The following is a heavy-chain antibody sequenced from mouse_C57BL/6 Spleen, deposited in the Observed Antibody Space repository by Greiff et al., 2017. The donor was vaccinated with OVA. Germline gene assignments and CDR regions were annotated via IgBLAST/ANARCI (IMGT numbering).Heavy chain of an antibody. J-gene: IGHJ4*01. Sequence: VKLQESGPGLVQPSQSLSITCTVSGFSLTSYGVHWVRQSPGKGLEWLGVIWSGGSTDYNAAFISRLSISKDNSKSQVFFKMNSLQADDTAIYYCARKNWDLYAMDYWGQGTSVTVSS. CDR2: IWSGGST. D-gene: IGHD4-1*01. V-gene: IGHV2-2*01. CDR3: ARKNWDLYAMDY. CDR1: GFSLTSYG.